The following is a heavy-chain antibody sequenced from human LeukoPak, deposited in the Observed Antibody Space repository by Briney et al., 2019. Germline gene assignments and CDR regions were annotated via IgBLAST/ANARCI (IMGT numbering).Heavy chain of an antibody. J-gene: IGHJ5*02. CDR1: GGSISSSSYY. Sequence: PSETLSLTCTVSGGSISSSSYYWGWIRQPPGKGLEWIGSIYYSGSTYYNPSLKSRVTISVDTSKNQFSLKLSSVTAADTAVYYCARTSGRPSSNWFDPWGQGTLVTVSS. D-gene: IGHD3-10*01. V-gene: IGHV4-39*07. CDR3: ARTSGRPSSNWFDP. CDR2: IYYSGST.